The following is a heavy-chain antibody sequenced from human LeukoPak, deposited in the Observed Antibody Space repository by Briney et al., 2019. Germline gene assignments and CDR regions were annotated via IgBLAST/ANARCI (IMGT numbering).Heavy chain of an antibody. CDR2: ISGSGGST. V-gene: IGHV3-23*01. CDR1: GFTFSSYA. J-gene: IGHJ4*02. Sequence: PGGSLRLSCAASGFTFSSYAMSWVRQAPGKGLEWVSAISGSGGSTYYADSVKGRFTISRDNSKNTLYLQMNSLRAEDTAVYYCAREPLPGQQIIRYFDYWGQGTLVTVSS. D-gene: IGHD6-13*01. CDR3: AREPLPGQQIIRYFDY.